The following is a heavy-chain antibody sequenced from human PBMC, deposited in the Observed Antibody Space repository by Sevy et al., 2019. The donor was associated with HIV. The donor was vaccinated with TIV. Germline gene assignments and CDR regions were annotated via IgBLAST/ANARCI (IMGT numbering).Heavy chain of an antibody. D-gene: IGHD6-6*01. CDR1: GFTFSSYG. V-gene: IGHV3-30*18. CDR2: ISYDGSNK. Sequence: GVSLKISCAASGFTFSSYGMHWVRQAPGKGLEWVAVISYDGSNKYYADSVKGRFTISRDNSKNTLYLQMNSLRAEDTAVYYCAKDQGLEYSSSSGGEVGMDVWGQGTTVTVSS. CDR3: AKDQGLEYSSSSGGEVGMDV. J-gene: IGHJ6*02.